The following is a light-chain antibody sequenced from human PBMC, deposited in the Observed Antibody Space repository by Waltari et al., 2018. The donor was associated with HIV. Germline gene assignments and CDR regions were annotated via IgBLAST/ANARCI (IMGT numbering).Light chain of an antibody. CDR3: QVWGNSTVV. CDR1: NLSNNY. CDR2: QDR. V-gene: IGLV3-1*01. Sequence: SYDLPQAPSLSVSPGQAAKILCSGFNLSNNYVSWYQQKPGQSPLLLLFQDRRRPSGIPERFSGVSSGNTATLTISGTQSVDEAGYFCQVWGNSTVVFGGGTKLTV. J-gene: IGLJ2*01.